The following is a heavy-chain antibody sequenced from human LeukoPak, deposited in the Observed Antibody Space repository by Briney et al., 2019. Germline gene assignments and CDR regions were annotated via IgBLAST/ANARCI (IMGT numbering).Heavy chain of an antibody. CDR1: GGSISSSSYY. CDR3: ARLHYGSGSYYNDAFDI. J-gene: IGHJ3*02. Sequence: SQTLSLTCTVSGGSISSSSYYWGWIRQPPGKGLEWIGSIYYSGSTYYNPSLKSRVTISVDTSKNQFSLKLSSVTAADTAVYYCARLHYGSGSYYNDAFDIRGQGTMVTVSS. D-gene: IGHD3-10*01. CDR2: IYYSGST. V-gene: IGHV4-39*07.